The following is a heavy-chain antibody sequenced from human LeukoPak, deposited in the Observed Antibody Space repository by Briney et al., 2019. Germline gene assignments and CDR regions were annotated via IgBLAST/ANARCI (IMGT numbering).Heavy chain of an antibody. D-gene: IGHD6-19*01. CDR1: GYTLTELS. CDR2: FDPEDGET. Sequence: ASVKVSCKVSGYTLTELSKHWVRQAPGKGLEWMGGFDPEDGETIYAQKFQGRVTMTEDTSTDTAYMELSSLRSEDTAVYYCATEKRASNSGWYYFDYWGQGTLVTVSS. CDR3: ATEKRASNSGWYYFDY. V-gene: IGHV1-24*01. J-gene: IGHJ4*02.